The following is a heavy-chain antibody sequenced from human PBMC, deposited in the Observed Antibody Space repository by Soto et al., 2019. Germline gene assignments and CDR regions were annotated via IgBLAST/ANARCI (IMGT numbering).Heavy chain of an antibody. CDR3: ARAIGPTLFDY. D-gene: IGHD3-22*01. V-gene: IGHV3-13*04. CDR2: IGTTGDT. CDR1: GFTFSSYD. J-gene: IGHJ4*02. Sequence: HPGGALRLSCSASGFTFSSYDMHWVRQGTGKGLEWVSAIGTTGDTYYAGSVKGRFTISRENAKNSLYVQMNSLRAGDTAIYFCARAIGPTLFDYWGQGTLVTVSS.